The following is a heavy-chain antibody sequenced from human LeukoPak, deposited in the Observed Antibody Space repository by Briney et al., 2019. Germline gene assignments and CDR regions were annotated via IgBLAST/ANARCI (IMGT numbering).Heavy chain of an antibody. CDR3: VRGNDYGGPHY. CDR2: IDRDGSRI. CDR1: GFTVSSNY. Sequence: GGSLRLSCAASGFTVSSNYMSWVRQAPGKGLVWVSRIDRDGSRINYADSVKGRFTISRDNGKNTLFLQMNSLRAEGAAVYYCVRGNDYGGPHYWGQGTLVTVSS. J-gene: IGHJ4*02. V-gene: IGHV3-74*01. D-gene: IGHD4-23*01.